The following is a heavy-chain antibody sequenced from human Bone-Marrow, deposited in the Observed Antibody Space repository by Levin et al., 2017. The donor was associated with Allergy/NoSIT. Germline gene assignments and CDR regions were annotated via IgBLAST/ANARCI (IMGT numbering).Heavy chain of an antibody. V-gene: IGHV3-15*07. J-gene: IGHJ4*02. Sequence: SCAASGFTFSNAWMNWVRQAPGKGLEWVGRIKSKTDGGTTDYAAPVKGRFTISRDDSKNTLYLQMNSLKTEDTAVYYCTTDGVGATFNFDYWGQGTLVTVSS. CDR1: GFTFSNAW. CDR2: IKSKTDGGTT. D-gene: IGHD1-26*01. CDR3: TTDGVGATFNFDY.